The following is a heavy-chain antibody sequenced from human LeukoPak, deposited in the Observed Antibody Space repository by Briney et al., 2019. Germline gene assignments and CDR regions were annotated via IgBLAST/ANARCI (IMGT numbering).Heavy chain of an antibody. CDR2: IIPIFGIA. Sequence: ASVKVSCKASGYTFTSYGISWVRQAPGQGLEWMGRIIPIFGIANYAQKFQGRVTITADKSTSTAYMELSSLRSEDTAVYYCASLLGYCSSTSCYGNSYYYYGMDVWGQGTTVTVSS. V-gene: IGHV1-69*04. D-gene: IGHD2-2*01. CDR1: GYTFTSYG. CDR3: ASLLGYCSSTSCYGNSYYYYGMDV. J-gene: IGHJ6*02.